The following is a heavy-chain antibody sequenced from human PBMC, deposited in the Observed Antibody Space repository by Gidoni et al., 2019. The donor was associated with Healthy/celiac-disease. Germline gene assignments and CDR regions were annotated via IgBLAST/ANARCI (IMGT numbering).Heavy chain of an antibody. CDR3: ARDSYYDFWSGYHKRAYNWFDP. Sequence: QVQLVQSGAEVKKPGASVKVSCKVSGYTFTSYGISWVRQAPGQGLEWMGWISAYNGNTNYAQKLQGRVTMTTDTSTSTAYMELRSLRSDDTAVYYCARDSYYDFWSGYHKRAYNWFDPWGQGTLVTVSS. J-gene: IGHJ5*02. V-gene: IGHV1-18*01. CDR1: GYTFTSYG. CDR2: ISAYNGNT. D-gene: IGHD3-3*01.